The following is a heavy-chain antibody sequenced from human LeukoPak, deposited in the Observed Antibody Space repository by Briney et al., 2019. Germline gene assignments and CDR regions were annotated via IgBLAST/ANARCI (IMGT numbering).Heavy chain of an antibody. CDR2: IDGSGTST. D-gene: IGHD3-22*01. CDR3: ARRDYYDSSGYGTFDY. J-gene: IGHJ4*02. Sequence: GGSLRLSCAGSGFTFTNYVMTWVRQAPGKGLEWVSVIDGSGTSTHYADSVAGRFTISRDNSKNTLYLQMNSLRAEDTAVYYCARRDYYDSSGYGTFDYWGQGTLVTVSS. V-gene: IGHV3-23*01. CDR1: GFTFTNYV.